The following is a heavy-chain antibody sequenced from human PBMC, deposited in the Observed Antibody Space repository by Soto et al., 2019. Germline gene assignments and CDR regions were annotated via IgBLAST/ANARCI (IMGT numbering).Heavy chain of an antibody. J-gene: IGHJ6*02. V-gene: IGHV1-8*01. CDR1: FTSYD. Sequence: QVQLVQSGAEVKKPGASVKVACTFTSYDINWVRQAPGQGLEWMAWMNPNSGDTRYAQKLQGRVTMTRNTSSFTAYMELSRLRSEDPAVYYCARGPGSSDWRFSYYDMDVWGQGTTVTVSS. CDR3: ARGPGSSDWRFSYYDMDV. CDR2: MNPNSGDT. D-gene: IGHD6-19*01.